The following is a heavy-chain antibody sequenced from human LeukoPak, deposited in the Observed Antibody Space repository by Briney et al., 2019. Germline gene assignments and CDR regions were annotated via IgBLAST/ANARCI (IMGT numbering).Heavy chain of an antibody. CDR1: GFTFSSYW. V-gene: IGHV3-74*01. CDR2: INSDGSST. D-gene: IGHD2-2*01. CDR3: ARRCSSTSCYAALDY. Sequence: HPGGSLGLSCAASGFTFSSYWMHWVRQAPGKGLVWVSRINSDGSSTSYADSVKGRFTISRDNAKNALYLQMNSLRAEDTAVYYCARRCSSTSCYAALDYWGQGTLVTVSS. J-gene: IGHJ4*02.